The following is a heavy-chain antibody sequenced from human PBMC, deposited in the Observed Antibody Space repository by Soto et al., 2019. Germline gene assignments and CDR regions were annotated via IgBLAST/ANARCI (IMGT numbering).Heavy chain of an antibody. V-gene: IGHV3-23*01. CDR3: AKDERVQIWLY. Sequence: PWGSLRLSCAASGFPFSSYAMSWVRQAPGKGLEWVSAISVSVGSTYYADSVKGRFTISRENSKNTLYLQMNSLRAEDTAVYYCAKDERVQIWLYWGKGNMVIVSS. CDR2: ISVSVGST. J-gene: IGHJ4*02. CDR1: GFPFSSYA. D-gene: IGHD5-18*01.